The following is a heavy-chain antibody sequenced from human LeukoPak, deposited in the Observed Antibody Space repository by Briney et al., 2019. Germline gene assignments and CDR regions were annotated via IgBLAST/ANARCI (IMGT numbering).Heavy chain of an antibody. D-gene: IGHD3-10*01. Sequence: PGGSLRLSCAASGFTLSSYAMTWVRRAPGKGLEWVSVVSGSGDSTYYAASVKGRFAISRDNSKNTLYLQMNSLRAEDTAVYHCAKGSGSSSYSPHNDWGQGTLVTVSS. CDR1: GFTLSSYA. V-gene: IGHV3-23*01. J-gene: IGHJ4*02. CDR2: VSGSGDST. CDR3: AKGSGSSSYSPHND.